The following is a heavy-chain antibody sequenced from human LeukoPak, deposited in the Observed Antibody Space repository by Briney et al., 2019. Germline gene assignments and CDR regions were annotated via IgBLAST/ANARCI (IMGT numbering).Heavy chain of an antibody. CDR2: INPNSGGT. D-gene: IGHD3-10*01. J-gene: IGHJ5*02. Sequence: ASVKVSCKASGYTFTGYYMHWVRQAPGQGLEWMGWINPNSGGTNYAQKFQGRVTMTRDTSISTAYMELSRLRSDHTAVYYCARRYYGSGSYRWFDPWGQGTLVTVSS. V-gene: IGHV1-2*02. CDR1: GYTFTGYY. CDR3: ARRYYGSGSYRWFDP.